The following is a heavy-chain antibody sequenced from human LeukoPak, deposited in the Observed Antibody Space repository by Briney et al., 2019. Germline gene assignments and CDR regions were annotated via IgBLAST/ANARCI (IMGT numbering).Heavy chain of an antibody. V-gene: IGHV3-13*05. Sequence: GGSLRLSCAASGFTFSSYDMHWVRQATGKGLEWVSAIGTAGDPYYPGSVKGRFTISRENAKSSLYLQMNSLRAGDTAVYYCARGHYYDSSGYYYFDYWGQGTLVTVSS. CDR2: IGTAGDP. D-gene: IGHD3-22*01. J-gene: IGHJ4*02. CDR1: GFTFSSYD. CDR3: ARGHYYDSSGYYYFDY.